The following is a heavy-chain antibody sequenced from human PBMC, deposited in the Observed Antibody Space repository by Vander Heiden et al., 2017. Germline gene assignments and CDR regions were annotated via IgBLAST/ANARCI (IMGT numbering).Heavy chain of an antibody. CDR3: ARDDTWKFLDP. D-gene: IGHD1-1*01. V-gene: IGHV1-2*02. CDR2: INPERGGT. J-gene: IGHJ5*02. CDR1: GYTFTDNS. Sequence: QVQLVQSGAEVNKPGASVMVSCKASGYTFTDNSRHWVRQVPGQGLEWMGSINPERGGTNFAQKLQGRITMTRDTSINTAYMELSRLRFDDTAVYYCARDDTWKFLDPWGQGTTVNVSS.